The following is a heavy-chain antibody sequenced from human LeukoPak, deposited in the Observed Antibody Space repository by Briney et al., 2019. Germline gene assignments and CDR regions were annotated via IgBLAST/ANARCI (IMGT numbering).Heavy chain of an antibody. CDR2: IVVGSGNT. CDR3: AAGCSGGSCYSFYYYGMDV. V-gene: IGHV1-58*01. D-gene: IGHD2-15*01. Sequence: GTSVEVSCKASGFTFTSSAVQWVRQARGQRLEWIGWIVVGSGNTNYAQKFQERVTITRDMSTSTAYMELSSLRSEDTAVYYCAAGCSGGSCYSFYYYGMDVWGKGTTVTVSS. J-gene: IGHJ6*04. CDR1: GFTFTSSA.